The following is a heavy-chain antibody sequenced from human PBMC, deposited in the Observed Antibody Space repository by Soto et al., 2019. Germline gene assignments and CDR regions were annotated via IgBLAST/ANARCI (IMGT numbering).Heavy chain of an antibody. Sequence: QVQLVQSGAEVKKPGSSVKVSCKASGGTFSSYAISWVRQAPGQGLEWMGGIIPIFGTANYAQKFQGRVTSTADESTSTAYMELSSLRSEDTAVYYCARDRGYSSPEGYYYYGMDVWGQGTTVTVSS. D-gene: IGHD5-18*01. J-gene: IGHJ6*02. CDR3: ARDRGYSSPEGYYYYGMDV. CDR2: IIPIFGTA. V-gene: IGHV1-69*12. CDR1: GGTFSSYA.